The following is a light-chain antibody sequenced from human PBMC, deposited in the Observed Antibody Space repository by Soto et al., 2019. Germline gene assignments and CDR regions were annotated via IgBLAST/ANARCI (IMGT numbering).Light chain of an antibody. J-gene: IGKJ4*01. CDR1: QGISNW. CDR2: TGS. CDR3: QQANSFPLT. V-gene: IGKV1-12*01. Sequence: DIQMTQSPSSVSASVGDRVSITCRASQGISNWLAWYQQKPGRAPKLLIYTGSSLQSGVPSRFSGTGSGTDFTLTISSLRPEDVATYYCQQANSFPLTVGGGTKVEIK.